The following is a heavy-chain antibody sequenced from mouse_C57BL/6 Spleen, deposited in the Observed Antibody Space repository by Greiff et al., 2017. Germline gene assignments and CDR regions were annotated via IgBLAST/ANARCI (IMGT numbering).Heavy chain of an antibody. V-gene: IGHV1-74*01. D-gene: IGHD2-5*01. CDR3: AMGGYSNSAWFAY. J-gene: IGHJ3*01. CDR1: GYTFTSYW. CDR2: IHPSDSDT. Sequence: QVQLQQPGAELVKPGASVTVSCKASGYTFTSYWMHWVKQSPGQGLEWIGRIHPSDSDTNYNQKFKGKATLTVDKSSSTAYMQLSSQTSEDSAVYYSAMGGYSNSAWFAYWGQGTLVTVTA.